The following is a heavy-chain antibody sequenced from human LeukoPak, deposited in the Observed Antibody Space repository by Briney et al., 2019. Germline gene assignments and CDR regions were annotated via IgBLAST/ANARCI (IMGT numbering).Heavy chain of an antibody. CDR2: IIPILGMA. D-gene: IGHD3-22*01. V-gene: IGHV1-69*04. Sequence: GASVKVSCKAPGVTFNSYAISWVRQAPGQGLEWMGRIIPILGMASYAQKFQGRVTITADKSTSTAYMDLTTLRSEDTAVYYCARGVRPSSGHYYDYYFDFWGQGTLVTVSS. CDR1: GVTFNSYA. CDR3: ARGVRPSSGHYYDYYFDF. J-gene: IGHJ4*02.